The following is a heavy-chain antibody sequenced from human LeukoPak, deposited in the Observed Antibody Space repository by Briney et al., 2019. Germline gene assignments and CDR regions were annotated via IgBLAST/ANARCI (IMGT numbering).Heavy chain of an antibody. Sequence: SETLSLTCAVYGGSFSGYYWSWIRQPPGKGLEWIGEINHSGSTNYNPSLKSRVTISVDTSKNQFSPKLSSVTAADTAVYYCARGTYYYDSRGPYYFDYWGQGTLVTVSS. CDR3: ARGTYYYDSRGPYYFDY. CDR2: INHSGST. V-gene: IGHV4-34*01. J-gene: IGHJ4*02. CDR1: GGSFSGYY. D-gene: IGHD3-22*01.